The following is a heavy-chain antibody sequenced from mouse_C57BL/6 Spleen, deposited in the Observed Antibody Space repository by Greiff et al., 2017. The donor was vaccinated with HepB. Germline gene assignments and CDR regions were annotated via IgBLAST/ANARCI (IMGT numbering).Heavy chain of an antibody. J-gene: IGHJ2*01. D-gene: IGHD3-2*02. Sequence: VQLQESGPELVKPGASVKISCKASGYAFSSSWMNWVKQRPGKGLEWIGRIYPGDGDTNYNGKLKGKATLTADKSSSTAYMHLSSLTSEDSAVYFCSRDSSGYPYYWGQGTTLTVSS. CDR3: SRDSSGYPYY. CDR2: IYPGDGDT. CDR1: GYAFSSSW. V-gene: IGHV1-82*01.